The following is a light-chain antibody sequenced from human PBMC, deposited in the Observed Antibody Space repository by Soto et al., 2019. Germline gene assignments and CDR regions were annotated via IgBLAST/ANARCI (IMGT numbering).Light chain of an antibody. Sequence: QSVLTQPASVSGSAGQSITISCTGTTSFVGTYNFVSWCQQHPGKAPQVLIYEGTKRPSGVSNRFSGSKSGNTASLTISGLQAEDEAEYYCSSYTNINTRACVFGTGTKVTVL. J-gene: IGLJ1*01. CDR2: EGT. V-gene: IGLV2-14*02. CDR3: SSYTNINTRACV. CDR1: TSFVGTYNF.